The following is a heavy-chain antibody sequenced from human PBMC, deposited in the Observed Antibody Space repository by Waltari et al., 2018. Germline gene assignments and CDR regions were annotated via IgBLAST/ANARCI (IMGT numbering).Heavy chain of an antibody. CDR2: VKQDGGEQ. Sequence: EVQLVESGGGLVQTGGYLRLSCEASGFILSANWMAWVRRAPGTGLEWVAGVKQDGGEQYYVDSVKGRFTISRDNAKNSLYLQMNGLRAEDTAVYYCARSAFWTFDYWGQGTLVTVSS. CDR3: ARSAFWTFDY. CDR1: GFILSANW. D-gene: IGHD3-3*01. V-gene: IGHV3-7*01. J-gene: IGHJ4*02.